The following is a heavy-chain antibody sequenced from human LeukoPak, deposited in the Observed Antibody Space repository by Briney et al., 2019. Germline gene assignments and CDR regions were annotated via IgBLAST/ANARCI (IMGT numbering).Heavy chain of an antibody. CDR1: GGSISSYY. J-gene: IGHJ2*01. Sequence: PSETLSLTCTVSGGSISSYYWSWIRQPPGKGLEWIGYIYYSGSTNYNPSLKSRVTISVDTSKNQFSLKLSSVTAADTAVYYCARTRVVAATHWYFDLWGRGTLVTVSS. CDR2: IYYSGST. CDR3: ARTRVVAATHWYFDL. V-gene: IGHV4-59*08. D-gene: IGHD2-15*01.